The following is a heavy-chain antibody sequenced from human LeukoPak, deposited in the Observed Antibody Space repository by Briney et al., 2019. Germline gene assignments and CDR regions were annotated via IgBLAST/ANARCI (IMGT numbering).Heavy chain of an antibody. V-gene: IGHV4-59*01. D-gene: IGHD3-10*01. J-gene: IGHJ6*02. Sequence: SETLSLTCTVSGGSISSYYWCWIRQPPGKGLEWIGYIYYSGSTNYNPSLKSRVTISVDTSKNQFSLKLSSVTAADTAVYYCATLWFGAHYGMDVRGQGTTVTVSS. CDR3: ATLWFGAHYGMDV. CDR2: IYYSGST. CDR1: GGSISSYY.